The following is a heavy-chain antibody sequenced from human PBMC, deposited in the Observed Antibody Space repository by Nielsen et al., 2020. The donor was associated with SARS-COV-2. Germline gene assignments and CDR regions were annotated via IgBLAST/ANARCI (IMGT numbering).Heavy chain of an antibody. CDR2: ISSSSSYI. J-gene: IGHJ4*02. D-gene: IGHD3-3*01. CDR3: ARSRGYDFWSGPGY. Sequence: GESLKISCAASGFTFSSYSMNWVRQAPGKGLEWVSSISSSSSYIYYADSVKGRFTISRDNAKNSLYLQMNSLRAEDTAVYYCARSRGYDFWSGPGYWGQGTLVTVSS. V-gene: IGHV3-21*01. CDR1: GFTFSSYS.